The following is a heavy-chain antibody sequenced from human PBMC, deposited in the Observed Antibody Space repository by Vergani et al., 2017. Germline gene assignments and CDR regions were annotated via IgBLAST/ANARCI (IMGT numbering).Heavy chain of an antibody. D-gene: IGHD6-13*01. V-gene: IGHV1-3*01. CDR3: ARAFYSSSWHDY. Sequence: QVQLVQSGAEVKKPGASVKVSCKASGYTFTSYAMHWVRQAPGQRLEWMGWINAGNGNTKYSQKFQGRVTITRDTSARTAYMELSSLRSEDTAVYYCARAFYSSSWHDYWGQGTLVTVSS. J-gene: IGHJ4*02. CDR2: INAGNGNT. CDR1: GYTFTSYA.